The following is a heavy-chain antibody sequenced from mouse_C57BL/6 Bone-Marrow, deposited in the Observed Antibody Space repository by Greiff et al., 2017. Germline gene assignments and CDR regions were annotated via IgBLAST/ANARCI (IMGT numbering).Heavy chain of an antibody. Sequence: VQLQQPGAELVKPGASVKLSCTASGYTFTSYWMHWVKQRPGQGLEWIGMIHPNSGCTNYNEKFKSKATMTVDKSSSTAYLQLRSLTSEDTAVYTCHRQLRLPFDYWGQGTTLTVSS. CDR1: GYTFTSYW. V-gene: IGHV1-64*01. CDR2: IHPNSGCT. J-gene: IGHJ2*01. D-gene: IGHD3-2*02. CDR3: HRQLRLPFDY.